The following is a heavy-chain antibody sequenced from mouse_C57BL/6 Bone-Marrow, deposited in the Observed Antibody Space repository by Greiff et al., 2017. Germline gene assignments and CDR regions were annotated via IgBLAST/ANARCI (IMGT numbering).Heavy chain of an antibody. CDR1: GFTFSDYY. J-gene: IGHJ4*01. CDR3: AREGSHYAMDY. V-gene: IGHV5-16*01. Sequence: EVQRVESEGGLVQPGSSMKLSCTASGFTFSDYYVAWVRQVPEKGLEWVANINYDGSSTYYLDSLKSRFIISRDNAKNILYLQMSSLKSEDTATYYCAREGSHYAMDYWGQGTSVTVSP. CDR2: INYDGSST. D-gene: IGHD1-1*02.